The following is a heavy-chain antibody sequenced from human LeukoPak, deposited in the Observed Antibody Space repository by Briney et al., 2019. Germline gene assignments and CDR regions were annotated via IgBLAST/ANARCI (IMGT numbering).Heavy chain of an antibody. Sequence: GGSLRLSCAASGFTFSSYAMSWVRQAPGKGLEWVSAISGSGGSTYYADSVKGRFTISRDNSKNTLYLQMNSLGAEDTAVYYCAKDDYDSSGYHSAFDYWGQGTLVTVSS. V-gene: IGHV3-23*01. CDR1: GFTFSSYA. J-gene: IGHJ4*02. CDR3: AKDDYDSSGYHSAFDY. CDR2: ISGSGGST. D-gene: IGHD3-22*01.